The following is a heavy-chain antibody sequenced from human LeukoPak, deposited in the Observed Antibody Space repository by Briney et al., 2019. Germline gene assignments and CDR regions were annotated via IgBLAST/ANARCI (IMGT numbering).Heavy chain of an antibody. CDR1: GFTFTGYA. J-gene: IGHJ4*02. CDR3: AKVKWKLIGYFDY. Sequence: GGSLRLSCAASGFTFTGYAVSWVRQAPGKGLEWVSVLTGDGNTYYADSVKGRFTNSRDDSKNTLFLQMNSLRAEDTAVYFCAKVKWKLIGYFDYWGQGTLVTVSS. V-gene: IGHV3-23*01. D-gene: IGHD1-20*01. CDR2: LTGDGNT.